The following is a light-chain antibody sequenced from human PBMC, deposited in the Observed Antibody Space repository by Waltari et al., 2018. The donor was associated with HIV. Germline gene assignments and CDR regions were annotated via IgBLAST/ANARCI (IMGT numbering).Light chain of an antibody. V-gene: IGLV2-11*01. J-gene: IGLJ1*01. CDR1: SSDVGGYNY. CDR2: DVT. Sequence: QSALTQPRSVSGSPGQSVPVTCTGSSSDVGGYNYVSWYQQYPGEVPKLIIYDVTKRPSEVPDRFAGSRSGNTASLTISRLQPEDEADYYCCSYAGGRVFYVFGGGTKVTVL. CDR3: CSYAGGRVFYV.